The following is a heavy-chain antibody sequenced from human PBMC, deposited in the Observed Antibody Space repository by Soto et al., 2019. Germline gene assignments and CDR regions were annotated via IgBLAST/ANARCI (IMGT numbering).Heavy chain of an antibody. CDR2: IKSQTDGGAT. J-gene: IGHJ4*02. CDR1: GFVFTNAW. V-gene: IGHV3-15*01. CDR3: TTDLGYFETDGSPH. Sequence: DVQLVESGGGLVKPGGSVRLSCATSGFVFTNAWMSWVRHTPGKGLEWIARIKSQTDGGATDYAAPVRGRFIISRDDSKNTLDLQMNTLRTDDTAVYYCTTDLGYFETDGSPHWGQGTLVVVSS. D-gene: IGHD3-10*01.